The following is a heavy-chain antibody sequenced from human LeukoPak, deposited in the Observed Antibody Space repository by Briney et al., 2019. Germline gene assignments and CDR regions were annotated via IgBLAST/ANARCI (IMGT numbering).Heavy chain of an antibody. CDR1: AGSISSSSYY. V-gene: IGHV4-61*05. J-gene: IGHJ4*02. Sequence: SETLSLTCTVSAGSISSSSYYWGWIRQPPGKGLEWIGYIYYSGSTNYNPSLKSRVTISVDTSKNQFSLKLSSVTAADTAVYYCARADSVPAPYYFDYWGQGTLVTVSS. D-gene: IGHD2-2*01. CDR3: ARADSVPAPYYFDY. CDR2: IYYSGST.